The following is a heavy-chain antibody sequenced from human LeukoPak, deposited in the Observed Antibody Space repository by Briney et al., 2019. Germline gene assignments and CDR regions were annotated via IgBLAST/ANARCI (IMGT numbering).Heavy chain of an antibody. Sequence: GGSLRLSCAASGFTFSSYSMNWVRQAPGKGLEWVSSISSSSSYIYYADSVKGRFTISGDNAKNSLYLQMNSLRAEDTAVYYCAREGGDYYDNLDYWGQGTLVTVSS. CDR3: AREGGDYYDNLDY. CDR2: ISSSSSYI. CDR1: GFTFSSYS. J-gene: IGHJ4*02. V-gene: IGHV3-21*01. D-gene: IGHD3-22*01.